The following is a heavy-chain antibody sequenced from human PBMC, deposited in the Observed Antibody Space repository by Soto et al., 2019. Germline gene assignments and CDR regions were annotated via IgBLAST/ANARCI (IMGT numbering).Heavy chain of an antibody. D-gene: IGHD3-9*01. CDR3: ARMKSRFDELSDSSGMDV. CDR2: IDWDDDK. J-gene: IGHJ6*02. V-gene: IGHV2-70*01. CDR1: GFSLSTSGMC. Sequence: SGPTLVNPTQTLTLTCTFSGFSLSTSGMCVSWIRQPPGKALEWLALIDWDDDKYYSTSLKTRLTISKDTSKNQVVLTMTNMDPVDTAMYYCARMKSRFDELSDSSGMDVWGQGTTVTVSS.